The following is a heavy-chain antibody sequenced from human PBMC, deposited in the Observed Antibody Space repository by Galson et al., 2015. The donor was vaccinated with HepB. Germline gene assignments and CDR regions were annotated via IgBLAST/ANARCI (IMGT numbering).Heavy chain of an antibody. CDR2: ISSSSSTI. CDR1: GFTFSSYS. V-gene: IGHV3-48*02. CDR3: APIYDFWSGAFDY. D-gene: IGHD3-3*01. Sequence: SLRLSCAASGFTFSSYSMNWVRQAPGKGLEWVSYISSSSSTIYYADSVKGRFTISRDNAKNSLYLQMNSLRDEDTAVYYCAPIYDFWSGAFDYWGQGTLVTVSS. J-gene: IGHJ4*02.